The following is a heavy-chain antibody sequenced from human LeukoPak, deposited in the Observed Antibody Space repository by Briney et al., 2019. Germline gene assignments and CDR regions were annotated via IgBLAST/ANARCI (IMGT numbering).Heavy chain of an antibody. Sequence: GASVKVSCKAPGYTFTGYYMHWVRQAPGQGLEWMGWISAYNGNTNYAQKLQGRVTLTTDTSTSTAYMELRSLRSDDTAVYYCAREGGDRTGYYFVYWGQGTLVTVSS. CDR1: GYTFTGYY. CDR3: AREGGDRTGYYFVY. CDR2: ISAYNGNT. V-gene: IGHV1-18*04. D-gene: IGHD3/OR15-3a*01. J-gene: IGHJ4*02.